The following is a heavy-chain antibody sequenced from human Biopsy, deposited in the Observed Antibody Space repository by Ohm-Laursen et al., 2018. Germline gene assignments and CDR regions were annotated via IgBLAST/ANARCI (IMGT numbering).Heavy chain of an antibody. CDR1: AGTFSNYG. D-gene: IGHD3-9*01. V-gene: IGHV1-69*06. CDR2: NIPILGTG. Sequence: SSVNVSCKAPAGTFSNYGVNWVRQAPGQGLEWLGGNIPILGTGNYARKFQDRVTAAANTSTSTATMELRSLRSDDTAVYYCATKLTGYFHHWGQGTLVIVSS. J-gene: IGHJ1*01. CDR3: ATKLTGYFHH.